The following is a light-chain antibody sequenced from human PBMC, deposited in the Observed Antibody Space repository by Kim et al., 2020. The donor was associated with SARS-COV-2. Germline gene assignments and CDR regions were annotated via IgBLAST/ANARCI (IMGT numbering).Light chain of an antibody. J-gene: IGLJ3*02. V-gene: IGLV2-8*01. CDR1: SSDIGGYNY. CDR3: GSYGGSSTWA. CDR2: EVT. Sequence: QSALTQPPSASGSPGQSVTISCTGTSSDIGGYNYVSWYQQHPGKAPKLIIYEVTKRPSGVPDRFSGSKSGNTASLTVSGLQGEDEADYHCGSYGGSSTWAFGGWTKLTVL.